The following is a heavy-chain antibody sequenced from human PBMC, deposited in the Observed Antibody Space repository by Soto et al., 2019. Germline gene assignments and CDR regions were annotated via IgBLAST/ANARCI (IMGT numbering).Heavy chain of an antibody. D-gene: IGHD3-3*01. CDR2: INASSGTA. V-gene: IGHV1-69*13. Sequence: ASVKVSCKASGGTFSSYAINWVRQAPGQGLEWMGGINASSGTANYAQKFQGRVTITADESTSTAYMELRSLRSEDTAVYYCASGISIFGVVSHYYYYGMDVWGQGTTATVSS. CDR3: ASGISIFGVVSHYYYYGMDV. CDR1: GGTFSSYA. J-gene: IGHJ6*02.